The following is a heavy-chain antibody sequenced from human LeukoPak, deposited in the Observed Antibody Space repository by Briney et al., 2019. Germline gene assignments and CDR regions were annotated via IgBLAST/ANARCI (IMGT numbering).Heavy chain of an antibody. V-gene: IGHV4-59*12. J-gene: IGHJ5*02. CDR1: GGSISSYY. D-gene: IGHD3-9*01. Sequence: SETLSLTCTVSGGSISSYYWSWIRQPPGKGLEWIGYIYYSGSTNYNPSLKSRVTISVDTSKNQFSLKLSSVTAADTAVYYCAREFYDILTGYQSPNWFDPWGQGTLVTVSS. CDR2: IYYSGST. CDR3: AREFYDILTGYQSPNWFDP.